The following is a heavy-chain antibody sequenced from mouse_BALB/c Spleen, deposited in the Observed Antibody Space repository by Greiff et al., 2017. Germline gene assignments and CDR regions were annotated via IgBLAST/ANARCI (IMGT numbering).Heavy chain of an antibody. CDR1: GFTFSSYT. CDR2: ISSGGSYT. D-gene: IGHD2-1*01. J-gene: IGHJ3*01. CDR3: TREDYGNYWFAY. Sequence: DVMLVESGGGLVKPGGSLKLSCAASGFTFSSYTMSWVRQTPEKRLEWVATISSGGSYTYYPDSVKGRFTISRDNAKNTLYLQMSSLKSEDTAMYYCTREDYGNYWFAYWGQGTLVTVSA. V-gene: IGHV5-6-4*01.